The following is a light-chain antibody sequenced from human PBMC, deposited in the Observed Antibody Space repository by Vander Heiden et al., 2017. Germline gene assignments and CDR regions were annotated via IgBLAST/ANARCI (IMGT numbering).Light chain of an antibody. CDR1: RPNIGSNT. Sequence: QSVLTQPPSASGTPGQRVTISCSGSRPNIGSNTVNWYQQLPGTAPKLRIYSNNQRPSGVPDRFSGSKSGTSASLAISGLQSEDEADYYCAAWDDSLNGRVFGTGTKVTVL. CDR2: SNN. CDR3: AAWDDSLNGRV. J-gene: IGLJ1*01. V-gene: IGLV1-44*01.